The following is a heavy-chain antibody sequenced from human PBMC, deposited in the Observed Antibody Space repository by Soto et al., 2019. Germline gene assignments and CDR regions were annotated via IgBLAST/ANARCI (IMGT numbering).Heavy chain of an antibody. D-gene: IGHD2-2*01. CDR3: ARGRYCSSTSCYATWYYYYYYMDV. CDR1: GGSISSYY. J-gene: IGHJ6*03. Sequence: SETLSLTCTVSGGSISSYYWSWIRQPPGKGLEWIGYIYYSGSTYYNPSLKSRVTISVDTSKNQFSLKLSSVTAADTAVYYCARGRYCSSTSCYATWYYYYYYMDVWGKGTTVTVSS. V-gene: IGHV4-59*12. CDR2: IYYSGST.